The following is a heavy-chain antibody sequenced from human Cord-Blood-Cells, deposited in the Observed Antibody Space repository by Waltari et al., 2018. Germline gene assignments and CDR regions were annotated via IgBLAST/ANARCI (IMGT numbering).Heavy chain of an antibody. Sequence: EVQLVESGGGLVKPGGSLRLSCAASGFTFSSYSMNWVRQAPGKGLEWVSSISSSSSYIYYADSVKGRFTISRDNAKNSLYLQMNSLRAEDTAVYYCASNTAMDGGAAAGRGDYWGQGTLVTVSS. CDR3: ASNTAMDGGAAAGRGDY. CDR1: GFTFSSYS. CDR2: ISSSSSYI. J-gene: IGHJ4*02. V-gene: IGHV3-21*01. D-gene: IGHD6-13*01.